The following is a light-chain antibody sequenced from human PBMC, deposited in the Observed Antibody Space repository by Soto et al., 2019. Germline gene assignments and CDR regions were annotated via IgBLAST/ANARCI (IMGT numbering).Light chain of an antibody. Sequence: QTVVTQEPSLTVSPGGTVTLTCASSTGEVTSGYFPNWIQQKPGQPPRSLIYNTDNKYSWTPARFSGSLLGGKAALTLSGVQPEDEADYYCFLYLSNHVRLFGGGTKLTVL. CDR2: NTD. J-gene: IGLJ2*01. V-gene: IGLV7-43*01. CDR3: FLYLSNHVRL. CDR1: TGEVTSGYF.